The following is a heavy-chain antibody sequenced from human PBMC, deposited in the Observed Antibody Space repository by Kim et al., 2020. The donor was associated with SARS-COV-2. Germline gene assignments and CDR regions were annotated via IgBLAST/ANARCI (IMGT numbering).Heavy chain of an antibody. CDR3: AKDNCSTSCYLPDY. V-gene: IGHV3-30*02. J-gene: IGHJ4*02. D-gene: IGHD2-2*01. Sequence: AGSGKGRLTISRDNSKNPLYLQMNSLGAEDTAVYYCAKDNCSTSCYLPDYWGQGTLVTVSS.